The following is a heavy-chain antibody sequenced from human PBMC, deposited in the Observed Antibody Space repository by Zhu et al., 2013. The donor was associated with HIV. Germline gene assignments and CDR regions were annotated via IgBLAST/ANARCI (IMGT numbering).Heavy chain of an antibody. Sequence: QVQLVQSGAEVKKPGSSVKVSCKASGGTFSSYAISWVRQAPGQGLEWMGGIIPIFGTANYAQKFQGRVTITADKSTSTAYMELSSLRSEDTAVYYCARDLGDFWSGYYNEGRDNYYYYYGMDVWGQGTTVTVSS. CDR3: ARDLGDFWSGYYNEGRDNYYYYYGMDV. J-gene: IGHJ6*02. D-gene: IGHD3-3*01. CDR2: IIPIFGTA. CDR1: GGTFSSYA. V-gene: IGHV1-69*06.